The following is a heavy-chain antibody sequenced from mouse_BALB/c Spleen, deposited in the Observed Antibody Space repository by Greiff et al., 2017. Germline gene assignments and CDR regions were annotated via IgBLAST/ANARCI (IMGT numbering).Heavy chain of an antibody. J-gene: IGHJ2*01. CDR2: INPGSGGT. CDR1: GYAFTNYL. CDR3: ARNGDYFDY. Sequence: VQLKESGAELVRPGTSVKVSCKASGYAFTNYLIEWVKQRPGQGLEWIGVINPGSGGTNYNEKFKGKATLTADKSSSTAYMQLSSLTSDDSAVYFCARNGDYFDYWGQGTTLTVSS. V-gene: IGHV1-54*01.